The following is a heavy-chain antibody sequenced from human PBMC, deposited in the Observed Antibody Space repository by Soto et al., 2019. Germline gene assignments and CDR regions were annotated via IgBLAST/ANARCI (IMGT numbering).Heavy chain of an antibody. D-gene: IGHD6-25*01. Sequence: SETLSLTCTVSGGSLSSYYWTWIRQSPGKGLEWIGYVYFSGNTNYNPSLKSRVTISIDTSKNQFSLRLASVTAADTAFYYCGSVRPSGYVLSWGQGTMVTVSS. V-gene: IGHV4-59*01. CDR1: GGSLSSYY. CDR3: GSVRPSGYVLS. CDR2: VYFSGNT. J-gene: IGHJ5*02.